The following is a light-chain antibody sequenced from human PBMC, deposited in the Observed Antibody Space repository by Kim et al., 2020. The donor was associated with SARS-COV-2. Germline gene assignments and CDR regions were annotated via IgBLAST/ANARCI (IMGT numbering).Light chain of an antibody. Sequence: QAVVTQESSLTVSPGGTVTLTCASRTGAVTSGYHPNWFQQKPGQPPRPLIYSTDRKHSWTPARFSGSLLGGKAALTLSAVRPEDEGDYYCLLHYTGAQVLGGGTQLTVL. CDR3: LLHYTGAQV. CDR1: TGAVTSGYH. J-gene: IGLJ7*01. CDR2: STD. V-gene: IGLV7-43*01.